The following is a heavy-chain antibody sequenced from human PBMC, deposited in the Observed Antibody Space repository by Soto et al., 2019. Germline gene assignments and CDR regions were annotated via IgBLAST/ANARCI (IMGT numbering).Heavy chain of an antibody. CDR2: IYYSGST. CDR3: ARDQGASCSGGSCYRRGWFDP. CDR1: GGSISSYY. J-gene: IGHJ5*02. V-gene: IGHV4-59*01. D-gene: IGHD2-15*01. Sequence: QVQLQESGPGLVKPSETLSLTCTVSGGSISSYYWSWIRQPPGKGLEWIGYIYYSGSTNYNPSRTSRVTISVDTSKNQVSLKLSSVTAADTAVYYCARDQGASCSGGSCYRRGWFDPWGQGTLVTVSS.